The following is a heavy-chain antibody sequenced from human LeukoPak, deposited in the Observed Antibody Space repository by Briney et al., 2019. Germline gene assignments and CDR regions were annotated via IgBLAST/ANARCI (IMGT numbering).Heavy chain of an antibody. J-gene: IGHJ5*02. CDR3: ARQPGAGWFDP. V-gene: IGHV5-51*01. D-gene: IGHD3-10*01. Sequence: PGACLKICWQASGDGFTSSWIGWARQVPGEGLEWMAIINPGDSDTRYSPSFQGQVTISADKSISTVYLQWGSLKASDTAMYYCARQPGAGWFDPWGQGTLVTVSS. CDR2: INPGDSDT. CDR1: GDGFTSSW.